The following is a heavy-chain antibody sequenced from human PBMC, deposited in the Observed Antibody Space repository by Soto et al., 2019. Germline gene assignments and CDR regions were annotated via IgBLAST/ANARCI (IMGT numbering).Heavy chain of an antibody. CDR3: ARDRGRYSSSWYGDYYYYGMDV. CDR2: INPSGGST. CDR1: GYTFTSYY. D-gene: IGHD6-13*01. Sequence: ASVKVTCKASGYTFTSYYMRWVRQAPGQGLEWMGIINPSGGSTSYAQKFQGRVTMTRDTSTSTVYMELSSLRSEDTAVYYCARDRGRYSSSWYGDYYYYGMDVWGQGTTVTVSS. V-gene: IGHV1-46*01. J-gene: IGHJ6*02.